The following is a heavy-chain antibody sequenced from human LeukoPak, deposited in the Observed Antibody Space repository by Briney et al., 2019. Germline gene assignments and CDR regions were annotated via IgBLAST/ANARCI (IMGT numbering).Heavy chain of an antibody. J-gene: IGHJ6*02. CDR1: GFTFSSYW. CDR2: INTDGSTT. D-gene: IGHD2/OR15-2a*01. V-gene: IGHV3-74*01. CDR3: ARDISRTMDV. Sequence: GGSLRLSCAASGFTFSSYWMNWVRQAPGKGLVWVSIINTDGSTTRYADFVEGRFTISRDNARNTLYLEMNSLRVEDTAVYFCARDISRTMDVWGQGTTVTV.